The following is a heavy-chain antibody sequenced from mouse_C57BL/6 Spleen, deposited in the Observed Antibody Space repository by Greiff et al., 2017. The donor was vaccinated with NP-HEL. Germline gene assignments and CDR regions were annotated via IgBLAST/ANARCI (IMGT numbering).Heavy chain of an antibody. CDR1: GYAFTNYL. CDR3: AKGSDYGVPY. Sequence: QVQLQQSGAELVRPGTSVKVSCKASGYAFTNYLIEWVKQRPGQGLEWIGVINPGSGGTNYNEKFKGKATLTADKSSSTAYMQHSSLTCEDSAVYFCAKGSDYGVPYWGQGTLVTVSA. CDR2: INPGSGGT. V-gene: IGHV1-54*01. J-gene: IGHJ3*01. D-gene: IGHD2-4*01.